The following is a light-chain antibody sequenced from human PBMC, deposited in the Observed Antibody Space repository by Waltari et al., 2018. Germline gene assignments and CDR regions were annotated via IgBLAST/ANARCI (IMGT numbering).Light chain of an antibody. V-gene: IGKV3-20*01. CDR1: QSVRIY. CDR3: QHYKNLPVS. J-gene: IGKJ1*01. Sequence: IVLTQSPGTLSLSPGERATLSCRASQSVRIYLAWYQQKPGQATRLLIDHTSTRATGIPDRFRGTGSGTDFGLTISGLEPEDFAVYYCQHYKNLPVSFGQGTRVEIK. CDR2: HTS.